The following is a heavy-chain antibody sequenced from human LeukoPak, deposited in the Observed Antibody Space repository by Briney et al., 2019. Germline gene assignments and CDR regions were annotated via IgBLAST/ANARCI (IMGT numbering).Heavy chain of an antibody. CDR3: ANSPFL. CDR1: GFTFSSYG. CDR2: ISYDGSNK. Sequence: PGGSLRLSCAASGFTFSSYGMHWVRQAPGKGLEWVAVISYDGSNKYYADSVKGRFTISRDNSKNTLYLQMNSLRAEDTAVYYCANSPFLWGQGTLVTVSS. J-gene: IGHJ4*02. V-gene: IGHV3-30*18.